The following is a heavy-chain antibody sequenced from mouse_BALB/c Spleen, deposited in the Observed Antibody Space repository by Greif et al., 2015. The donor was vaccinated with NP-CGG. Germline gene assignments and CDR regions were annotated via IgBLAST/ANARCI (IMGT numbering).Heavy chain of an antibody. J-gene: IGHJ1*01. CDR2: IDPENGDT. D-gene: IGHD2-10*01. Sequence: VQLQQSGAELVRSGASVKLSCTASGFNIKDYYMHWVKQRPEQGLEWIGWIDPENGDTEYAPKFQGKATMTADTSSNTAYRQLSSLTSEDTAVYYCNPACYGNYSYWYFDVWGAGTTVTVSS. CDR1: GFNIKDYY. CDR3: NPACYGNYSYWYFDV. V-gene: IGHV14-4*02.